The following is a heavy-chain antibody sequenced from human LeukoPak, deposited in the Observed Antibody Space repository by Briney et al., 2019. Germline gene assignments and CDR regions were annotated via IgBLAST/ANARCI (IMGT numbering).Heavy chain of an antibody. V-gene: IGHV4-4*07. CDR2: IYTSGSA. J-gene: IGHJ4*02. CDR3: ARKAAAAPGSFDY. Sequence: SETLSLTCTVSGGSISGYYWSWIRQPAGKGLEWIGRIYTSGSATYNPSLKSRVTMSADTLKNQVSLKLTSVTAADTAVYYCARKAAAAPGSFDYWGQGTLVTVSS. CDR1: GGSISGYY. D-gene: IGHD6-13*01.